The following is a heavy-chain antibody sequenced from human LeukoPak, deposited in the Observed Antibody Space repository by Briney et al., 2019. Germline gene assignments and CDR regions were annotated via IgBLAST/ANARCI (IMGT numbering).Heavy chain of an antibody. V-gene: IGHV3-74*03. CDR3: TTVLSSKRYNMCDY. D-gene: IGHD6-13*01. CDR2: ISPDGSTT. J-gene: IGHJ4*02. Sequence: GGSLRLSCAASGVTFSRYWMHWVRQAPGEGLRWVSRISPDGSTTLYADSVKGRFTISRDNAKHTLYLQMNSLGAEDTAVYYCTTVLSSKRYNMCDYWGQGTLVTVSS. CDR1: GVTFSRYW.